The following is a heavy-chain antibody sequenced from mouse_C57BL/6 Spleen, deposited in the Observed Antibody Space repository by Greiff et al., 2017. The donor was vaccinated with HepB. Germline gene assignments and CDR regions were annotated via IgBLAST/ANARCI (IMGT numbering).Heavy chain of an antibody. V-gene: IGHV3-1*01. J-gene: IGHJ3*01. CDR1: GYSITSGYD. CDR2: ISYSGST. CDR3: ACNYYGFAY. Sequence: EVQLQQSGPGMVKPSQSLSLTCTVTGYSITSGYDWHWIRHFPGNKLEWMGYISYSGSTNYNPSLKSRISITHDTSKNHFFLKLNSVTTEDTATYYCACNYYGFAYWGQGTLVTVSA. D-gene: IGHD1-1*01.